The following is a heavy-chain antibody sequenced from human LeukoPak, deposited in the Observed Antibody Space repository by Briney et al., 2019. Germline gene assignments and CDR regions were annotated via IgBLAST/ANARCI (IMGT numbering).Heavy chain of an antibody. CDR2: ISYDGSNK. J-gene: IGHJ4*02. V-gene: IGHV3-30*04. D-gene: IGHD2-21*02. Sequence: PGRSLRLSCAASGFTFSSYAMHWVRQAPGKGLEWVAVISYDGSNKYYADSVKGRFTISGDNSKNTLYLQMNSLRAEDTAVYYCARAAYCGGDCYSSEFDYWGQGTLVTVSS. CDR1: GFTFSSYA. CDR3: ARAAYCGGDCYSSEFDY.